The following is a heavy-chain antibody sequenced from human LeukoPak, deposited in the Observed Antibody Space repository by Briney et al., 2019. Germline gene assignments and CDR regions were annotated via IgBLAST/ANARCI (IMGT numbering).Heavy chain of an antibody. Sequence: GGSLRLSCAASGFTFGSYEMNWFRQAPGKGLEWVSYISSSGSTIYYADSVKGRFTISRDNAKNSLYLQMNSLRAEDTAVYYCARAGPPPIYWGQGTLVTVSS. CDR3: ARAGPPPIY. CDR2: ISSSGSTI. V-gene: IGHV3-48*03. CDR1: GFTFGSYE. J-gene: IGHJ4*02.